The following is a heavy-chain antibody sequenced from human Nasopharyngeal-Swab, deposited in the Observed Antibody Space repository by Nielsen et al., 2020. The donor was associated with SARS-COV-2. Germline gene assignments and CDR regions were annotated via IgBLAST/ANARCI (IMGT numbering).Heavy chain of an antibody. V-gene: IGHV4-59*08. CDR3: ARRYNSGWYGWFDP. D-gene: IGHD6-19*01. CDR1: GFSITTYG. Sequence: GSLRLSCAASGFSITTYGMTWVRQAPGKGLEWIGYIHYSGTTNYNPSLESRVTISVDTSKNQFSLKLTSVTAADTAIYYCARRYNSGWYGWFDPWGQGTLVTVSS. J-gene: IGHJ5*02. CDR2: IHYSGTT.